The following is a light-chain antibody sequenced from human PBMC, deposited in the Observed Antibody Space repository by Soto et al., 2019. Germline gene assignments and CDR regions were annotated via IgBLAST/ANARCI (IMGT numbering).Light chain of an antibody. CDR2: EVS. CDR3: SSYTSSSTRV. V-gene: IGLV2-14*03. CDR1: SSDVGAYDY. J-gene: IGLJ1*01. Sequence: QSVLTQPASVSGSPRQSITISCTGTSSDVGAYDYVSWYQQHPDKAPKLMIYEVSHRPSGVSNRFYGSKSVNTATLTISGLQAEDEADYYCSSYTSSSTRVFGTGTKVTVL.